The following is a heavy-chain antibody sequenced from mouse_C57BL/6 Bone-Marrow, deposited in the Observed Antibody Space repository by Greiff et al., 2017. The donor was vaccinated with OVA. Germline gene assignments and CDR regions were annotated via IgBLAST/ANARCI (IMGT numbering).Heavy chain of an antibody. V-gene: IGHV5-6*01. CDR3: ARAYYSNCAWFAY. CDR2: ISSGGSYT. J-gene: IGHJ3*01. D-gene: IGHD2-5*01. CDR1: GFTFSSYG. Sequence: EVKLVESGGDLVKPGGSLKLSCAASGFTFSSYGMSWVRQTPDKRLEWVATISSGGSYTYYPDSVKGRFTISRDNAKNTLDLQMSSLKSEDTAMYYCARAYYSNCAWFAYWGQGTLVTVSA.